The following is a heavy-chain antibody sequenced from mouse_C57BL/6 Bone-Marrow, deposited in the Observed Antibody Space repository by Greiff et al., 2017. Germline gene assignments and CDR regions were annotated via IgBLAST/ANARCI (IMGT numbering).Heavy chain of an antibody. CDR3: ARQNGFYGAMDY. V-gene: IGHV5-6*01. CDR2: ISSGGSYT. J-gene: IGHJ4*01. D-gene: IGHD2-3*01. CDR1: GFTFSSYG. Sequence: EVQRVESGGDLVKPGGSVKLSCAASGFTFSSYGMSWVRQTPDKRLEWVATISSGGSYTYYPDSVKGRFTISRDNAKNTLYLQMSSLKSEDTAMYYCARQNGFYGAMDYWGQGTSVTVSS.